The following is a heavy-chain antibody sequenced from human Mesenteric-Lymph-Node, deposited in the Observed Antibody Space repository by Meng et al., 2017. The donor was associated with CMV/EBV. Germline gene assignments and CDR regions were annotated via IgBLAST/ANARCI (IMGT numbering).Heavy chain of an antibody. CDR1: GVSLSTSGVG. CDR2: IYWDHDK. D-gene: IGHD6-13*01. J-gene: IGHJ4*02. CDR3: AHSSGIAAAGPFYFDY. V-gene: IGHV2-5*02. Sequence: QITLKAAGPTLGKPTQTLTLTCAFPGVSLSTSGVGVGWIRQPPGKALELLALIYWDHDKRYSPSLKSRLTITKDTSKTQVVLTMTNMDPVDTATYYCAHSSGIAAAGPFYFDYWGQGTPVTVSS.